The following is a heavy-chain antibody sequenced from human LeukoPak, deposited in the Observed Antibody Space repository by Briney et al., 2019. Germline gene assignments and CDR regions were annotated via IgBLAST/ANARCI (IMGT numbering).Heavy chain of an antibody. CDR2: IRSKANSYAT. Sequence: GGSLRLSCAASGFTFSGSAMHWVRQASGKGLEWVGRIRSKANSYATAYAASVKGRFTISRDDSKNTAYLQMNSLKTEDTAVYYCTRLNSGADIWGQGTMVTVSS. J-gene: IGHJ3*02. D-gene: IGHD2-15*01. CDR3: TRLNSGADI. CDR1: GFTFSGSA. V-gene: IGHV3-73*01.